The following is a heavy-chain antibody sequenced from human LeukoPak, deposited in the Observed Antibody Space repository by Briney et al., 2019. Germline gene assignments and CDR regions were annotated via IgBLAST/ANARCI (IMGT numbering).Heavy chain of an antibody. CDR2: INPNSGVT. D-gene: IGHD5-12*01. V-gene: IGHV1-2*02. Sequence: ATVNVSCMASGYXFIRYYMHWVRQAPGQELEWMGWINPNSGVTNYAQKFQGRVTMTRDTSISTAYMELTSLRSDDTAVYYCATTRVTTTRLDYWGQGTLVTVSS. CDR1: GYXFIRYY. J-gene: IGHJ4*02. CDR3: ATTRVTTTRLDY.